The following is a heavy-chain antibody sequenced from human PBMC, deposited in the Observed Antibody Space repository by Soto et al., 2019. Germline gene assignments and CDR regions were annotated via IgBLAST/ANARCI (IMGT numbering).Heavy chain of an antibody. Sequence: PSETLSLTCTVSGGSISSYYWSWIRQPPGKGLEWIGYIYYSGSTNYNPSLKSRVTISVDTSKNQFSLKLSSVTAADTAVYYCARGSIYSNYVYYYYGMDVWSQGTTVTVSS. D-gene: IGHD4-4*01. CDR3: ARGSIYSNYVYYYYGMDV. V-gene: IGHV4-59*01. J-gene: IGHJ6*02. CDR1: GGSISSYY. CDR2: IYYSGST.